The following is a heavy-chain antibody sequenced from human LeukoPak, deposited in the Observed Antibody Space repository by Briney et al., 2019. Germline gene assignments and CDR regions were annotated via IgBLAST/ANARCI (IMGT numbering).Heavy chain of an antibody. Sequence: GGSLRLSCAASGFTFSSYWMHWVRQAPGKGLVWVSRIHSDGSITSYADSVKGRFTVSRDNAKNTLYLQMNSLRADDTAVYYCAKDSAIVVVTAEVDYWGQGTLVTVSS. V-gene: IGHV3-74*01. D-gene: IGHD2-21*02. J-gene: IGHJ4*02. CDR2: IHSDGSIT. CDR1: GFTFSSYW. CDR3: AKDSAIVVVTAEVDY.